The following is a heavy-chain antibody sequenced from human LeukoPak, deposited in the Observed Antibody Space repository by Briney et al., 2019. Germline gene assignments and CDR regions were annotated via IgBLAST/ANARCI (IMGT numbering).Heavy chain of an antibody. D-gene: IGHD2-15*01. Sequence: GGTLRLSCAASGFTFSSYGMSWVRQAPGKGLEWVSAISGSGGSTYYADSVKGRFTISRDNSKNTLYLQMNSLRAEDTAVYYCAKDGGSCGGDYFDYWGQGTLVTVSS. CDR1: GFTFSSYG. CDR3: AKDGGSCGGDYFDY. J-gene: IGHJ4*02. CDR2: ISGSGGST. V-gene: IGHV3-23*01.